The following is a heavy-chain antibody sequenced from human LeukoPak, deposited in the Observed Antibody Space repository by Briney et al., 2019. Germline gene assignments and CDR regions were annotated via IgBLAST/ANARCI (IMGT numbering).Heavy chain of an antibody. CDR3: AREKTKGGSDAFDI. V-gene: IGHV3-21*01. J-gene: IGHJ3*02. CDR2: ISLGSTYI. Sequence: GGSLRLSCVASGFTFSSYSMDWVRPAPGKGLEWVSSISLGSTYIYYADSVKGRFTISRDNAKNSLYLQMSSLRAEDTAVYHCAREKTKGGSDAFDIWGQGTMVTVSS. CDR1: GFTFSSYS. D-gene: IGHD1-1*01.